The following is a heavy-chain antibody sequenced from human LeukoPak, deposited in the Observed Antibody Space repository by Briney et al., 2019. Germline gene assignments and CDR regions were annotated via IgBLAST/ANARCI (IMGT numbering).Heavy chain of an antibody. V-gene: IGHV3-7*03. CDR2: IKQDGSEK. Sequence: GGSLRLSCAAPGFTFSSYWMSWVRQAPGKGLEWVANIKQDGSEKYYVDSVKGRFTISRDNAKNSLYLQMNSLRAEDTAVYYCARVLIIATEFWDYWGQGTLATVSS. J-gene: IGHJ4*02. CDR1: GFTFSSYW. CDR3: ARVLIIATEFWDY. D-gene: IGHD3-3*01.